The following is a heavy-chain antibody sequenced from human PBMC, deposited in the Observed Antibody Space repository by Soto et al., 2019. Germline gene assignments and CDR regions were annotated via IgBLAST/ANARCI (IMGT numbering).Heavy chain of an antibody. CDR1: GESFTNYY. J-gene: IGHJ5*02. Sequence: QVQLQQWGAGLLKPSETLSLTCAVYGESFTNYYWSWIRQPPGKGLEWIGEINHSGATNYNPSLKSRVTISVDTSKNQLSLKLSSVTAADTAVFYCARSLTKLAAFDPWGQGTLVTVSS. V-gene: IGHV4-34*01. CDR3: ARSLTKLAAFDP. CDR2: INHSGAT. D-gene: IGHD6-13*01.